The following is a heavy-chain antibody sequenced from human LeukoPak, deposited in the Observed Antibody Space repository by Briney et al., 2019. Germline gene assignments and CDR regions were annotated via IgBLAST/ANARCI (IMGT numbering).Heavy chain of an antibody. CDR2: ISYDESHT. D-gene: IGHD3-3*01. J-gene: IGHJ4*02. CDR1: GFTFSSYA. CDR3: ARDDPTLFWSGSPFY. Sequence: PGGSLRLSCAASGFTFSSYAMHWVRQAPGKGLEWVAVISYDESHTYYADAVQGRFTISRDNSRNTLYLQMNSLRAEDTAVYYCARDDPTLFWSGSPFYWGQGTLVTVSS. V-gene: IGHV3-30*04.